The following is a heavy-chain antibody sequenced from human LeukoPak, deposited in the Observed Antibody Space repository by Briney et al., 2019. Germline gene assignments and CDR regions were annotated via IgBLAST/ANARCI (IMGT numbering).Heavy chain of an antibody. CDR3: ARSRYGSGSYFGY. J-gene: IGHJ4*02. Sequence: GASVKVSCKASGYTFTGYYMHWVRQAPGQGLEWMGWINPNSGGTNYAQKFQGRVTMTRDTSISTAYMELSRLRSDDTAVYYCARSRYGSGSYFGYWGQGTLVTVSS. D-gene: IGHD3-10*01. V-gene: IGHV1-2*02. CDR2: INPNSGGT. CDR1: GYTFTGYY.